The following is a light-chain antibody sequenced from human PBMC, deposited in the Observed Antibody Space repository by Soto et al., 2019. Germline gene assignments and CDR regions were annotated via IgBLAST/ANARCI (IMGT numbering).Light chain of an antibody. CDR2: AAS. J-gene: IGKJ1*01. CDR1: QSISSY. Sequence: DAQSTQSPSSLSASVGDRVTITCRASQSISSYLNWYQQKPGKAPKLLIYAASSLQSGVPSRFSGSGSGTDFTLTISSLQPEDFATHYCQQSYSTPRTFGQGTKVDIK. V-gene: IGKV1-39*01. CDR3: QQSYSTPRT.